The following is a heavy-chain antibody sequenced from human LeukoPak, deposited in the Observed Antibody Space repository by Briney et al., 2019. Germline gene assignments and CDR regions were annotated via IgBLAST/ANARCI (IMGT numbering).Heavy chain of an antibody. Sequence: ASVKVSCKASRYTFTSYYMHWVRQAPGQGLEWMGIINPSGGSTSYAQKFQGRVTMTRDTSTSTVYMELSSLRSEDTAVYYCARDLDCSSTSCYADPPERTDYWGQGTLVTVSS. CDR3: ARDLDCSSTSCYADPPERTDY. CDR1: RYTFTSYY. D-gene: IGHD2-2*01. V-gene: IGHV1-46*01. J-gene: IGHJ4*02. CDR2: INPSGGST.